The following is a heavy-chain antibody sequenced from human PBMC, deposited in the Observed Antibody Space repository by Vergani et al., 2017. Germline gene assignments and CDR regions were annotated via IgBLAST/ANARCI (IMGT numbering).Heavy chain of an antibody. CDR3: AKDDGTVVVTSPPDYYFDY. CDR2: ISSSSSTI. Sequence: EVQLVESGGGLVQPGGSLRLSCAASGFTFSSYSMNWVRQAPGKGLEWVSYISSSSSTIYYADSVKGRFTISRDNAKNSLYLQMNSLRAEDTAVYYCAKDDGTVVVTSPPDYYFDYWAREPWSPSPQ. V-gene: IGHV3-48*04. J-gene: IGHJ4*02. CDR1: GFTFSSYS. D-gene: IGHD2-15*01.